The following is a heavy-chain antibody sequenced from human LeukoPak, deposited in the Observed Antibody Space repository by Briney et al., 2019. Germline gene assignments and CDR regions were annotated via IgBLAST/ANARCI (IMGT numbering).Heavy chain of an antibody. D-gene: IGHD2-21*01. Sequence: GGSLRLSCTAAGFSFSRYYMSWVRQAPGKGLEWISVLFSGGDTYYADSVKDRFGVSRDSSSETLFLQMNSLRVDDTAVYYCARQGFDSGFDYWGHGTTVTVSS. CDR1: GFSFSRYY. V-gene: IGHV3-66*04. CDR2: LFSGGDT. J-gene: IGHJ4*01. CDR3: ARQGFDSGFDY.